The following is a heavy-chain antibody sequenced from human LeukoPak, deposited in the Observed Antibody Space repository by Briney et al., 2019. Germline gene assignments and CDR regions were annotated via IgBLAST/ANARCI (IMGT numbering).Heavy chain of an antibody. Sequence: PSETLSLTCTVSGGSMSSYYWSWIRQPPGKGLEWIGYIYYSGSTKYNPSLKSRVTISVDTSKNQFSLKLSSVTAADTAVYYCARGARAGYNLEPFDYWGRGTLVTVSS. CDR1: GGSMSSYY. CDR2: IYYSGST. D-gene: IGHD5-24*01. J-gene: IGHJ4*02. V-gene: IGHV4-59*08. CDR3: ARGARAGYNLEPFDY.